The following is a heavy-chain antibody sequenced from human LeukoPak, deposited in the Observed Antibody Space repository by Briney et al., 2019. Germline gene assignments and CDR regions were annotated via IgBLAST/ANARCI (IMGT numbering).Heavy chain of an antibody. J-gene: IGHJ4*02. CDR1: GFTFGSYG. CDR3: AAFHDSSSWYAAY. D-gene: IGHD6-13*01. CDR2: ISGSGGST. V-gene: IGHV3-23*01. Sequence: GGTLRLSCAASGFTFGSYGMSWVRQAPGKGLEWVSAISGSGGSTYYADSVKGRFTISRDNSKNTLYLQMNSLRAEDTAVYYCAAFHDSSSWYAAYWGQGTLVTVSS.